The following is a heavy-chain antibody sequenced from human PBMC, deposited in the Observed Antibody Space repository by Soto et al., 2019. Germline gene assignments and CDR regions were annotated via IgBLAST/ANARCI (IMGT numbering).Heavy chain of an antibody. V-gene: IGHV1-3*01. D-gene: IGHD6-19*01. CDR3: ARFYSSGWYWDYFDY. Sequence: ASVKVSCKASGYTFTSYAMHWVRQAPGQRLEWMGWINAGNGNTKYSQKFQGRVTITRDTSASTAYMELSSLRSEDTAVYYCARFYSSGWYWDYFDYWGQGTLVTVSS. CDR1: GYTFTSYA. CDR2: INAGNGNT. J-gene: IGHJ4*02.